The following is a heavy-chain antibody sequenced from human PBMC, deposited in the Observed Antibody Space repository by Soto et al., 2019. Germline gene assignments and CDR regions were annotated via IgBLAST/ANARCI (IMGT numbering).Heavy chain of an antibody. V-gene: IGHV4-31*03. D-gene: IGHD3-3*01. CDR3: AREGFETYDFWSGKSNWFDP. CDR1: GGSISSGGYY. J-gene: IGHJ5*02. CDR2: IYYSGST. Sequence: QVQLQESGPGLVKPSQTLSLTCTVSGGSISSGGYYWSWIRQHPGKGLEWIGYIYYSGSTYYNPSLKSRVTISVDTSKNQFSLKLSSVTAADTAVYYCAREGFETYDFWSGKSNWFDPWGQGTLVTVSS.